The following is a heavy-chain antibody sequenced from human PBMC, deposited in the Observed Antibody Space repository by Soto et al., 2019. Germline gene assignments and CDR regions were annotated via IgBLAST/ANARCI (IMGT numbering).Heavy chain of an antibody. J-gene: IGHJ2*01. D-gene: IGHD3-22*01. CDR3: ARDPVYYDSSGYPNRYFDL. CDR2: IYYSGST. V-gene: IGHV4-30-4*01. Sequence: QVQLQESGPGLVKPSQTLSLTCTVSGGSISSGDYYWSWIRQPPGKGLEWIGYIYYSGSTYYNPSLKSRVTISVDTSKNQFSLKLSSGTAADTAVYYCARDPVYYDSSGYPNRYFDLWGRGTLVTVSS. CDR1: GGSISSGDYY.